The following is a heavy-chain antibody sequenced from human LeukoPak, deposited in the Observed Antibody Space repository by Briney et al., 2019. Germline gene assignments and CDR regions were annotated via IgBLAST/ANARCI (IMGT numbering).Heavy chain of an antibody. D-gene: IGHD3-22*01. CDR3: ARATYYYDSSGYYIGAFDI. Sequence: GRSLRLSCEASGFSFSNYAMHWVRQAPGKGLEWVAVISYDGSYTFYTESVKGRFTISRDNSKNTLYLQLNSLRAEDTAVFYCARATYYYDSSGYYIGAFDIWGQGTMVTVSS. J-gene: IGHJ3*02. CDR1: GFSFSNYA. V-gene: IGHV3-30*10. CDR2: ISYDGSYT.